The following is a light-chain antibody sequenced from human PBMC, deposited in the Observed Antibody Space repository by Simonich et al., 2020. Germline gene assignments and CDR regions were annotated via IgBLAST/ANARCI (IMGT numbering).Light chain of an antibody. V-gene: IGLV2-14*01. CDR2: DVS. CDR1: SSDVGGYNY. Sequence: QSALTQPASVSGSPGQSITISCTGTSSDVGGYNYVSWYQQNPGKAPKLMIYDVSKRPEGVSNRCSGSKSGNTASLTISGLQAEDEADYYCSSYTSSSTLVFGGGTKLTVL. CDR3: SSYTSSSTLV. J-gene: IGLJ2*01.